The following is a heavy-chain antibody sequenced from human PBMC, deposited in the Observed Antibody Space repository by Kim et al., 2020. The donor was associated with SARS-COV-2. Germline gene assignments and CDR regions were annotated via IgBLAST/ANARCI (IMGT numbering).Heavy chain of an antibody. CDR1: GGSFSGYY. Sequence: SETLSLTCAVYGGSFSGYYWSWIRQPPGKGLEWIGEINHSGSTNYNPSLKSRVTISVDTSKNQFSLKLSSVTAADTAVYYCASGRRVRGKIDYWGQGTLVTVSS. J-gene: IGHJ4*02. CDR2: INHSGST. V-gene: IGHV4-34*01. D-gene: IGHD3-10*01. CDR3: ASGRRVRGKIDY.